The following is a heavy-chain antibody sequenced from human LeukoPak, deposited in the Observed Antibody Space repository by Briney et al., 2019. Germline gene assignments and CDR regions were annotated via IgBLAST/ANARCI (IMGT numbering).Heavy chain of an antibody. V-gene: IGHV1-2*02. CDR3: ARASGGTMIVVVTRGAFDI. D-gene: IGHD3-22*01. Sequence: ASVKVSCKASGYTFTGYYMHWVRQAPGQGLEWMGWINPNSGGTNYAQKFQGRVTMTRDTSISTAYMELSSLRSEDTAVYYCARASGGTMIVVVTRGAFDIWGQGTMVTVSS. CDR2: INPNSGGT. J-gene: IGHJ3*02. CDR1: GYTFTGYY.